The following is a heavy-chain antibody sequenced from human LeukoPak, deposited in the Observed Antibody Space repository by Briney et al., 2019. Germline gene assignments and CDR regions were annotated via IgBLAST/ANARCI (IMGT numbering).Heavy chain of an antibody. V-gene: IGHV3-9*03. CDR1: GFTFDDYG. J-gene: IGHJ4*02. D-gene: IGHD3-9*01. Sequence: PGGSLRLSCAASGFTFDDYGMSWVRQAPGKGLEWVSGISWNSGSIGYADSVKGRFTISRDNAKNSLYLQMNSLRAEDMALYYCAKSNRYDILTGPYYFDYWGQGTLVTVSS. CDR2: ISWNSGSI. CDR3: AKSNRYDILTGPYYFDY.